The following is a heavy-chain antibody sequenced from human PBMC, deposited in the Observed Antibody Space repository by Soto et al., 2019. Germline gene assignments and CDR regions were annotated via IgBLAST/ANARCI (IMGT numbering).Heavy chain of an antibody. V-gene: IGHV3-23*01. J-gene: IGHJ4*02. CDR2: ISGSGGST. CDR3: AKRYMVRGVISTSPYFDY. CDR1: GFTFSSYA. Sequence: PGGSLRLSCAASGFTFSSYAMNWVRQAPGKGLEWVSAISGSGGSTYYADSVKGRFTISRDNSKNTLYLQMNSLRAEDTAVYYCAKRYMVRGVISTSPYFDYWGQGTLVTVSS. D-gene: IGHD3-10*01.